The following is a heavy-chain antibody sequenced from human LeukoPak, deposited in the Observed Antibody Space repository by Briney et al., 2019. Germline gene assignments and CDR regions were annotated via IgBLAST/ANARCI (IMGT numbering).Heavy chain of an antibody. J-gene: IGHJ4*02. Sequence: GGSLRLSCAASVFTVTTNYMSWVRHAPGKGLEWVSVMSSGGVTYYADSVKGRFTISRDKSKNTLYLQMNSLRVEDTAVYYCGGGWQSRGPIEYWGQGTLVTVSS. CDR1: VFTVTTNY. CDR2: MSSGGVT. D-gene: IGHD6-19*01. CDR3: GGGWQSRGPIEY. V-gene: IGHV3-53*01.